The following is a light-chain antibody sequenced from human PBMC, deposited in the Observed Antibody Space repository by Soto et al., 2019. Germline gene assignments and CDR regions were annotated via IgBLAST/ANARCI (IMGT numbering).Light chain of an antibody. CDR3: QQFGSSPYT. Sequence: EIVLTQSPGTLSLSPGERATLSCRASQSVSSTYVDWHQHKPGQAPRILIFGASSRATGIPDRFSGSGSGTDFTLTISRLEPEDFAVYYCQQFGSSPYTLGQGTKLEIK. V-gene: IGKV3-20*01. J-gene: IGKJ2*01. CDR2: GAS. CDR1: QSVSSTY.